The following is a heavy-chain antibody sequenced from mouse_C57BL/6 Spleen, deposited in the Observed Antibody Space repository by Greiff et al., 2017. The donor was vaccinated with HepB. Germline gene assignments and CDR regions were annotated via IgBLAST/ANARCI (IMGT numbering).Heavy chain of an antibody. D-gene: IGHD2-1*01. CDR1: GFTFSSYG. CDR2: ISSGGSYT. V-gene: IGHV5-6*01. Sequence: EVMLVESGGDLVKPGGSLKLSCAASGFTFSSYGMSWVRQTPDKRLEWVATISSGGSYTYYPDSVKGRFTISRDNAKNTLYLQMSSLKSEDTAMYYCARDGNSRGFAYWGQGTLVTVSA. CDR3: ARDGNSRGFAY. J-gene: IGHJ3*01.